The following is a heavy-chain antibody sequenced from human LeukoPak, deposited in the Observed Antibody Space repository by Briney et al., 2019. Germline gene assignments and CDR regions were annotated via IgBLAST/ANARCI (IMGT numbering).Heavy chain of an antibody. Sequence: GGSLRLSCAASGFTFSSYWMSWVRQAPGKGLEWVANIKQDGSEKYYVDSVKGRFTISRGNAKNSLYLQMNSLRAEDTAVYYCARDFEEYKVGGEYYYMDVWGKGTTVTVSS. D-gene: IGHD1-26*01. CDR3: ARDFEEYKVGGEYYYMDV. CDR1: GFTFSSYW. V-gene: IGHV3-7*01. J-gene: IGHJ6*03. CDR2: IKQDGSEK.